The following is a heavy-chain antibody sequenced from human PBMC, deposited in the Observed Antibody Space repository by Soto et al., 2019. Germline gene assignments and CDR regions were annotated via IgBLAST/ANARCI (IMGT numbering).Heavy chain of an antibody. V-gene: IGHV4-59*01. CDR2: IDSSGST. Sequence: QVQLQESGPGLVKPSETLSLTCTVSGGSISSYYWSWIRQPPGKGLEWIGYIDSSGSTNDNPSLKSRVTISVDTSKSQFSLKLSSVTAADTAVYYCARVSEDIVVVPAAMGYNWFDPWGQGTLVTVSS. D-gene: IGHD2-2*01. J-gene: IGHJ5*02. CDR3: ARVSEDIVVVPAAMGYNWFDP. CDR1: GGSISSYY.